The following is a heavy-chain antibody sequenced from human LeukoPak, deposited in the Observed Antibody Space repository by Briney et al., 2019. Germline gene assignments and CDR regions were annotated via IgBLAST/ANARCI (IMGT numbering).Heavy chain of an antibody. J-gene: IGHJ4*02. V-gene: IGHV1-46*01. CDR1: GYTFTSYY. CDR3: ASFDGNNYLLDY. Sequence: ASVKVSCKTSGYTFTSYYIHWVRQAPGQGLEWMGVINPSGGSTNYAPKFQGRVTVTRDTSTSTVYMELSSLRSEDTAVYYCASFDGNNYLLDYWGQGTLVAVS. D-gene: IGHD5-24*01. CDR2: INPSGGST.